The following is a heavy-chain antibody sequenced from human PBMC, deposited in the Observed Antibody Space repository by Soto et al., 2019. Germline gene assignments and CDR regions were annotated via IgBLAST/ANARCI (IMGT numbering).Heavy chain of an antibody. CDR2: ISTRSQYI. J-gene: IGHJ4*02. V-gene: IGHV3-21*01. CDR3: STSPEVGVRGGF. Sequence: EVQLVESGGGLVKPAESLRLSCVGSGFTFSAYNINWVRQAPGMGLEWVSSISTRSQYIYQPVSMKGRVTISRDDAKNSVYLQMTGLRADNTAVYDCSTSPEVGVRGGFWGQGTLVTVSS. CDR1: GFTFSAYN. D-gene: IGHD3-3*01.